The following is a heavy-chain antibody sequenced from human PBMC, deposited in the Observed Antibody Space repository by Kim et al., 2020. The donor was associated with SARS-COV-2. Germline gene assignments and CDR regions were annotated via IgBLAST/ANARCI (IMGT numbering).Heavy chain of an antibody. CDR3: ARDQTTPYYGSGTLGWFDP. CDR1: GYTFTSYA. Sequence: ASVKVSCKASGYTFTSYAMHWVRQAPGQRLEWMGWINGGNGNTKYSQKFQGRVTITRDTSASTAYMDLSSLRSEDTAVYYCARDQTTPYYGSGTLGWFDPWGQGTLVTVSS. V-gene: IGHV1-3*01. CDR2: INGGNGNT. J-gene: IGHJ5*02. D-gene: IGHD3-10*01.